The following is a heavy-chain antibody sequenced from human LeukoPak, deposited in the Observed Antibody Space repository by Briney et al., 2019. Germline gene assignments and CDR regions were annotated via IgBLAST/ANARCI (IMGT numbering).Heavy chain of an antibody. Sequence: ASVKVSCKASGYTFTSYDINWVRQATGQGLEWMGWMNPNSGNTGYAQKFQGRVTMTRNTSISTAYMELSSLRSEDTAVYYCARGVPGVLRCFDWLLTPAAREYYFDYWGQGTLVTVSS. V-gene: IGHV1-8*01. CDR1: GYTFTSYD. CDR2: MNPNSGNT. J-gene: IGHJ4*02. D-gene: IGHD3-9*01. CDR3: ARGVPGVLRCFDWLLTPAAREYYFDY.